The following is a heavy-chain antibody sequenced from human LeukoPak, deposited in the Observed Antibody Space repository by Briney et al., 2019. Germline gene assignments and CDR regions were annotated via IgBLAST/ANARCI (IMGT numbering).Heavy chain of an antibody. J-gene: IGHJ4*02. D-gene: IGHD6-6*01. Sequence: PSETLSLTCTVSSGSISSYYWSWIRQPPGKGLEWIGYIYYSGSTNYNPSLKSRVTISVDTSKNQFSLKLSSVTAADTAVYYCARGGSSSSSTFDYWGRGTLVTVSS. CDR1: SGSISSYY. CDR2: IYYSGST. CDR3: ARGGSSSSSTFDY. V-gene: IGHV4-59*01.